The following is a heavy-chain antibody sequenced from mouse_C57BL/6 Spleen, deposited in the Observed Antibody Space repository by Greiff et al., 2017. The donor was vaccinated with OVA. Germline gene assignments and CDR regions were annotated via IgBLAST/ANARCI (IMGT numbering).Heavy chain of an antibody. CDR3: ARHGYGYVGYYAMDY. Sequence: VQLKQSGGGLVQPGGSLKLSCAASGFTFSDYGMAWVRQAPRKGPEWVAFISNLAYSIYYADTVTGRFTISRENAKNTLYLEMSSLRSEDTALYYCARHGYGYVGYYAMDYWGQGPSGTVS. V-gene: IGHV5-15*01. CDR1: GFTFSDYG. D-gene: IGHD2-2*01. J-gene: IGHJ4*01. CDR2: ISNLAYSI.